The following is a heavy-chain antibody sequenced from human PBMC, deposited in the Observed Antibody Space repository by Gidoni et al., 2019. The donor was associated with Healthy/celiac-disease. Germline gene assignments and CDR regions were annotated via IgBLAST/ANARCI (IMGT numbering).Heavy chain of an antibody. CDR3: ARDSRDYGYFDL. Sequence: QVQLQESGPGLVKPSQTLSLTCTVSGGPLSSGGYYWSWIRQHPGKGLEWIGYIYYSGSTYYNPSLKSRVTISVDTSKNQFSLKLSSVTAADTAVYYCARDSRDYGYFDLWGRGTLVTVSS. CDR2: IYYSGST. D-gene: IGHD2-2*01. CDR1: GGPLSSGGYY. J-gene: IGHJ2*01. V-gene: IGHV4-31*03.